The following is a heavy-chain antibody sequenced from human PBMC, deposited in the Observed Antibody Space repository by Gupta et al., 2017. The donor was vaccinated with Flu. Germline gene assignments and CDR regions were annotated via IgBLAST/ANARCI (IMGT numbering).Heavy chain of an antibody. CDR3: ARGENGFNTYYYHYYMDV. D-gene: IGHD5-24*01. Sequence: DVQLVESGGGLVQPGGSLRLSCEVSGFTFSSYWMHWVRQVPGKGLMWVSRIKSDGSSIAHADSVKGRFTISRDNAKNTLYLQMNSLTTEDTAVYYCARGENGFNTYYYHYYMDVWGKGTTVTVSS. CDR1: GFTFSSYW. J-gene: IGHJ6*03. CDR2: IKSDGSSI. V-gene: IGHV3-74*01.